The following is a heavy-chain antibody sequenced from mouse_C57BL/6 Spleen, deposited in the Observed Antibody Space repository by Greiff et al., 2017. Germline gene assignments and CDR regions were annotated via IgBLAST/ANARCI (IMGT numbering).Heavy chain of an antibody. J-gene: IGHJ4*01. V-gene: IGHV2-6*01. CDR3: ASRDDYDGAMDY. Sequence: VQGVESGPGLVAPSQSLYITCTVSGFSLTSYGVDWVRQSPGKGLEWLGVIWGVGSTNYNSALKSRLSISKDNSKSQVFLKMNSLQTDDTAMYYCASRDDYDGAMDYWGQGTSVTVSS. D-gene: IGHD2-4*01. CDR2: IWGVGST. CDR1: GFSLTSYG.